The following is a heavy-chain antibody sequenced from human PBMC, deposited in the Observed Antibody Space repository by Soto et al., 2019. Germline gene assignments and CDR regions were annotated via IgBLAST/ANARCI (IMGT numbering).Heavy chain of an antibody. Sequence: GGSLRLSCAASGFTFSSYWMSWVRQAPGKGLEWVANIKQDGSEKYYADSVKGRFTISRDNSKNTLYLQMNSLRAEDTAVYYCAKDGRGPYSSSWYDWFDPWGQGTLVTVSS. CDR2: IKQDGSEK. J-gene: IGHJ5*02. V-gene: IGHV3-7*04. CDR3: AKDGRGPYSSSWYDWFDP. CDR1: GFTFSSYW. D-gene: IGHD6-13*01.